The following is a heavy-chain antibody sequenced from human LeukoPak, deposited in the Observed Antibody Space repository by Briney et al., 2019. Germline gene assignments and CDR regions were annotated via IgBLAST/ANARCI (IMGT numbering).Heavy chain of an antibody. CDR2: IYSGGST. CDR1: GFTVSSNY. D-gene: IGHD3-10*01. J-gene: IGHJ4*02. Sequence: GGSLRLSCAASGFTVSSNYMSWVRQAPGKGLEWVSVIYSGGSTYYADSVKGRFTISRDNAKNSLYLQMNSLRAEDTAVYYCARGTGMVRGTSDYWGQGTLVTVSS. V-gene: IGHV3-66*01. CDR3: ARGTGMVRGTSDY.